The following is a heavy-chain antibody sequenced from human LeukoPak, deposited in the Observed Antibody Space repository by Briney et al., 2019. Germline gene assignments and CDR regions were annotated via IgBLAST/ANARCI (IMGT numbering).Heavy chain of an antibody. Sequence: SETLSLTCAVYGGSFSDYYWSWIRQPPGKGLEWIGEINHSGSTNYNPSLKSRVTISVDTSKNQFSLKLSSVTAADTAVYYCARGWLFLPRPATAMGAFDIWGQGTIVTVSS. D-gene: IGHD2-2*01. J-gene: IGHJ3*02. CDR1: GGSFSDYY. CDR3: ARGWLFLPRPATAMGAFDI. V-gene: IGHV4-34*01. CDR2: INHSGST.